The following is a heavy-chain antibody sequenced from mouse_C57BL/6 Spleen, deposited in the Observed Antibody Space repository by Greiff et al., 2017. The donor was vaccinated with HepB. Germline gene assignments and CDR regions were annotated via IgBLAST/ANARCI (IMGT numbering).Heavy chain of an antibody. Sequence: VQLQQSGPGLVQPSQSLSITCTVSGFSLTSYGVHWVRQSPGKGLEWLGVIWRGGSTDYNAAFMSRLSITKDNSKSQVFFKMNSLQADDTAIYYCAKGGPTYYYAMDYWGQGTSVTVSS. J-gene: IGHJ4*01. CDR3: AKGGPTYYYAMDY. CDR2: IWRGGST. CDR1: GFSLTSYG. V-gene: IGHV2-5*01.